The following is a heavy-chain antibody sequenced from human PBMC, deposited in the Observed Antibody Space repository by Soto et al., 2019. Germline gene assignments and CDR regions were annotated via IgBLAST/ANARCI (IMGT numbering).Heavy chain of an antibody. J-gene: IGHJ1*01. CDR2: ISYDGSNK. CDR1: GFTFSSYA. Sequence: QVQLVESGGGVVQPGRSLRLSCAASGFTFSSYAMHWVRQAPGKGLEWVAVISYDGSNKYYADSVKGRFTISRDNSKNTLYLQMKSLRAEDTAVYYCASAGYSSGWSAEYFQHWGQGTLVTVSS. CDR3: ASAGYSSGWSAEYFQH. D-gene: IGHD6-19*01. V-gene: IGHV3-30-3*01.